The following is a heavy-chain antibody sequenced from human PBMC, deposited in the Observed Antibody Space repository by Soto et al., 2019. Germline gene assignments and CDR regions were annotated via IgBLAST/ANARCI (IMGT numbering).Heavy chain of an antibody. Sequence: SETLSLTCTVSGGSLGSYYLSWILQRPGKRLAWIGYVFYTGRANYNAALKSRVSISLDTSNYQFSLKLSSVTAADTAVYYCARDGDGRMTTKPYYYNGMDVWGPGTTVTVSS. V-gene: IGHV4-59*01. CDR3: ARDGDGRMTTKPYYYNGMDV. CDR2: VFYTGRA. CDR1: GGSLGSYY. J-gene: IGHJ6*02. D-gene: IGHD4-4*01.